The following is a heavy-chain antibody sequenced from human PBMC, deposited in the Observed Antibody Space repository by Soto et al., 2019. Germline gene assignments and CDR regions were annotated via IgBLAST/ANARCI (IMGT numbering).Heavy chain of an antibody. CDR1: GGTFSSYA. D-gene: IGHD4-17*01. V-gene: IGHV1-69*13. J-gene: IGHJ5*02. CDR2: IIPIFGTA. Sequence: ASVKVSCKASGGTFSSYAISWVRQAPGQGLEWMGGIIPIFGTANYAQKFQGRVTITADESTSTAYMELSSLRSEDTAVYYCATAYGDSSWFDPWGQGTLVTVSS. CDR3: ATAYGDSSWFDP.